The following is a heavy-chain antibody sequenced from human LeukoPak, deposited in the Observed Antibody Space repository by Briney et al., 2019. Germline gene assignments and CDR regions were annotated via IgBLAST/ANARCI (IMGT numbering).Heavy chain of an antibody. CDR3: ARDGTGLDAFDI. CDR1: GGSISSGGYY. D-gene: IGHD6-13*01. Sequence: SETLSLTCTVSGGSISSGGYYWSWIRQHPGKGLEWIGYIYYSGSTYYNPSLKSRVTISVDTSKNPFSLKLSSVTAADTAVYYCARDGTGLDAFDIWGQGTMVTVSS. J-gene: IGHJ3*02. V-gene: IGHV4-31*03. CDR2: IYYSGST.